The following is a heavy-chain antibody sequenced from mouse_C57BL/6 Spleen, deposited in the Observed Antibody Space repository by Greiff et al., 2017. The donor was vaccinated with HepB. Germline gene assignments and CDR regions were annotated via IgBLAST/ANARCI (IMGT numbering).Heavy chain of an antibody. J-gene: IGHJ2*01. CDR1: GYTFTSYT. D-gene: IGHD2-3*01. CDR3: ARDGYYPFFDY. CDR2: INPSSGYT. V-gene: IGHV1-4*01. Sequence: QVQLQQSGAELARPGASVKMSCKASGYTFTSYTMHWVTQRPGQGLEWIGYINPSSGYTKYNQKFKDKATLTAEKSSSTAYMQLSSLTSEDSSVYYCARDGYYPFFDYWGQGTTLTVSS.